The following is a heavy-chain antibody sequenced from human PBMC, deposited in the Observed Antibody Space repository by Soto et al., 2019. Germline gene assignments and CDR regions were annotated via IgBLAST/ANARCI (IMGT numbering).Heavy chain of an antibody. CDR2: ISYDGSNK. J-gene: IGHJ3*02. V-gene: IGHV3-30*18. CDR1: GFTFSSYG. D-gene: IGHD4-17*01. CDR3: AKGTRPLDAFDI. Sequence: QVQLVESGGGVVQPGRSLRLSCAASGFTFSSYGMHWVRQAPGKGLEWVAVISYDGSNKYYADSVKGRFTIPRDNSKNTLYLQMNSLRAEDTAVYYCAKGTRPLDAFDIWGQGTMVTVSS.